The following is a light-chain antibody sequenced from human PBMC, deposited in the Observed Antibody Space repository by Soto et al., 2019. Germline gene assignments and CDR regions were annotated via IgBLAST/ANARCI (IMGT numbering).Light chain of an antibody. V-gene: IGLV1-40*01. CDR2: GNS. CDR1: SSNIGAGYD. J-gene: IGLJ2*01. Sequence: QSVLTQPPSVSGAPGQRVTISCTGSSSNIGAGYDVHWYQQLPGTAPKLLIYGNSNRPSGVPDRFSGSKSGTSASLAITGLQAEDGADYYGQSYDSSLSVLFGGGTKVTVL. CDR3: QSYDSSLSVL.